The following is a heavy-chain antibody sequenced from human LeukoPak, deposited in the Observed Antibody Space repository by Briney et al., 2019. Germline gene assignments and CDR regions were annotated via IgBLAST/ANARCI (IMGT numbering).Heavy chain of an antibody. CDR1: GFTFSGHW. Sequence: GGSLRLSCAASGFTFSGHWMHWVRQAPGKGLVWVSRINSDGSSTTYADSVKGRFTTSRDNAKNTLYLQMNSLRAEDTAVYYCAKDLYYYDSSGYYEDYWGQGTLVTVSS. V-gene: IGHV3-74*01. D-gene: IGHD3-22*01. CDR2: INSDGSST. J-gene: IGHJ4*02. CDR3: AKDLYYYDSSGYYEDY.